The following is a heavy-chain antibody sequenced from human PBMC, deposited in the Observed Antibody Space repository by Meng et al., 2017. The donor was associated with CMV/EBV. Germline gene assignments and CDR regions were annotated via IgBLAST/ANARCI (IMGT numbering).Heavy chain of an antibody. V-gene: IGHV6-1*01. Sequence: SQTLSLTGAISGDSVSSNSAAWNWIRQSPSRGLEWLGRTYYRSKWYNDYAVSVKSRITINPDTSKNQFSLQLNSVTPEDTAVYYCASFTTDWGNLAGNVWGQGTTVTVSS. CDR2: TYYRSKWYN. J-gene: IGHJ6*02. CDR3: ASFTTDWGNLAGNV. CDR1: GDSVSSNSAA. D-gene: IGHD3/OR15-3a*01.